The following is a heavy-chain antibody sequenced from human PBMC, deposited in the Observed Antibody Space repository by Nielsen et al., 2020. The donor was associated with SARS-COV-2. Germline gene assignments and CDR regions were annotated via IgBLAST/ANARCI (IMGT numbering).Heavy chain of an antibody. CDR3: TTDIYDFWSGYHDY. Sequence: GGSLRLSCAASGFTFSSYAMSWVRQAPGKGLEWVSAISGSGGSTYYADSVKGRFTISRDNSKNTLYLQMNSLKTEDTAVYYCTTDIYDFWSGYHDYWGQGTLVTVSS. V-gene: IGHV3-23*01. CDR1: GFTFSSYA. CDR2: ISGSGGST. D-gene: IGHD3-3*01. J-gene: IGHJ4*02.